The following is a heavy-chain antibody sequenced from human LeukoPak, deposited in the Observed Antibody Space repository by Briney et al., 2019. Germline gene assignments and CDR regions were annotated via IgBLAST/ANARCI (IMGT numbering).Heavy chain of an antibody. J-gene: IGHJ4*02. CDR3: VRDWAPASMQAAPFDC. Sequence: PGGSLRLSCEGSGFTFSNFWMSWVRQAPGKGPEWVANIKEDGSLKNYVDSVEGRFTVSRDNAKNTLCLQMNSLRLEDTAVYYCVRDWAPASMQAAPFDCWGQGTLVTVSS. D-gene: IGHD2/OR15-2a*01. CDR1: GFTFSNFW. V-gene: IGHV3-7*01. CDR2: IKEDGSLK.